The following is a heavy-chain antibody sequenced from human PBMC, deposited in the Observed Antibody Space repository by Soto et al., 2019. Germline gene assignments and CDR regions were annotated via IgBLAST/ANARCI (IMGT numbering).Heavy chain of an antibody. Sequence: GGSLRLSCAASGFTFSSYWMHWVRQAPGKGLVWVSRINTDGSSTSYADSVKGRFTISRDNAKNTLYLQMNSLRAEDTAVYYCARDQRGGDPIFDYWGQGTLVTVSS. CDR3: ARDQRGGDPIFDY. CDR1: GFTFSSYW. V-gene: IGHV3-74*01. J-gene: IGHJ4*02. CDR2: INTDGSST. D-gene: IGHD3-16*01.